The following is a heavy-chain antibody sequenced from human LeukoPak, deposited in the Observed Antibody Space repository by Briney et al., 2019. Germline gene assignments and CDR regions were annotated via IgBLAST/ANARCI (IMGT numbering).Heavy chain of an antibody. D-gene: IGHD1-7*01. Sequence: SETLSLTCAVSGGPISSGGYSWSWIRQPPGKGLEWIGYIYHSGSTYYNPSLKSRVTISVDRSKNQFSLKLSSVTAADTAVYYCARDRNYGDAFDIWGQGTMVTVSS. J-gene: IGHJ3*02. CDR2: IYHSGST. CDR3: ARDRNYGDAFDI. V-gene: IGHV4-30-2*01. CDR1: GGPISSGGYS.